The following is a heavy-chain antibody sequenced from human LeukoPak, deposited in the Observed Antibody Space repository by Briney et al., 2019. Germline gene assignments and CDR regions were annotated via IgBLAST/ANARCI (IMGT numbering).Heavy chain of an antibody. Sequence: GSLRLSCAASGFTFSDYYMSWIRQAPGKGLEWVANTKQDGGEKYYVDSVKGRFTISRDNAKNSLYLQMNSLRGEDTAVYYCARGGGPDSWFDPWGQGTLVTVSS. CDR2: TKQDGGEK. D-gene: IGHD6-25*01. V-gene: IGHV3-7*01. CDR3: ARGGGPDSWFDP. CDR1: GFTFSDYY. J-gene: IGHJ5*02.